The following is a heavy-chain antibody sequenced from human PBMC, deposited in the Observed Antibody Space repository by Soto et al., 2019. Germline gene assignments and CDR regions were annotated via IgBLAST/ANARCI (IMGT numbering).Heavy chain of an antibody. CDR2: IYHSGST. J-gene: IGHJ5*02. CDR1: GGSISSGGYS. D-gene: IGHD3-16*01. V-gene: IGHV4-30-2*01. CDR3: ARRRDRKASVSVGGFAP. Sequence: QLQLQESGSGLVKPSQTLSLTCAVSGGSISSGGYSWSWIRQPPGKGLEWIGYIYHSGSTYYNPSLKRRVTISVDRYKHQFSLKRSSVTDADTAVYYCARRRDRKASVSVGGFAPWGQGTLVTVSS.